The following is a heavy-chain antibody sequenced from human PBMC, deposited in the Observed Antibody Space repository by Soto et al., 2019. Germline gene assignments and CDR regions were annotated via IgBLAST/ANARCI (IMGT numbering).Heavy chain of an antibody. CDR2: ISYDGSKQ. CDR3: ARGGNRPRWYYFDY. V-gene: IGHV3-30-3*01. D-gene: IGHD2-8*01. CDR1: GFTFSAYP. Sequence: QVQLVESGGGVVQPGRSLRLSCAASGFTFSAYPMHWVRQAPGRVLEWVAVISYDGSKQYYADSVKGRFTISRDNSKNTLYLQMNSLRADDTAVFYCARGGNRPRWYYFDYWGQGTLVTVSS. J-gene: IGHJ4*02.